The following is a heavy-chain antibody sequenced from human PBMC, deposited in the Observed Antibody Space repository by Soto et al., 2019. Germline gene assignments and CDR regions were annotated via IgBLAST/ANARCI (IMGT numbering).Heavy chain of an antibody. CDR2: ISGSGGST. J-gene: IGHJ5*02. CDR3: AKGSSRTAKYNWFDP. V-gene: IGHV3-23*01. D-gene: IGHD2-2*01. CDR1: GFTFSSYA. Sequence: GGSLRLSCAASGFTFSSYAMSWVRRAPGKGLEWVSAISGSGGSTYYADSVKGRFTISRDNSKNTLYLQMNSLRAEDTAVYYCAKGSSRTAKYNWFDPWGQGTLVTVSS.